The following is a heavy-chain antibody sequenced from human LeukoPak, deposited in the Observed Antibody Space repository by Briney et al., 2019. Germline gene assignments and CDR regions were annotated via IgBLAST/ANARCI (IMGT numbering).Heavy chain of an antibody. CDR2: IWNGGSKK. Sequence: PGGSLRLSCAASGFSFSTFGMHWARRAPGKGLEWVAVIWNGGSKKFYAESVKGRFTISRDNSQNTLYLQMNRLRAEDTAVYYCGRDSLGGDYWGQGTLVTVSS. D-gene: IGHD3-16*01. V-gene: IGHV3-33*08. CDR1: GFSFSTFG. J-gene: IGHJ4*02. CDR3: GRDSLGGDY.